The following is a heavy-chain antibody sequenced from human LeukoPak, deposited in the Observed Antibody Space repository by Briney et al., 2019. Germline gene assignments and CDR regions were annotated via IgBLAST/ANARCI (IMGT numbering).Heavy chain of an antibody. Sequence: SETLSLTCSVSGGSLSTYHWTWIRKAPGRGLEWIGYGYPRGSQNFNPSLKSRVTMSVDPSKNQFSLTLSSVTAADTAVYYCARDLKGYYIDVRGQGTTVIVSS. CDR1: GGSLSTYH. J-gene: IGHJ6*03. CDR2: GYPRGSQ. V-gene: IGHV4-59*01. CDR3: ARDLKGYYIDV.